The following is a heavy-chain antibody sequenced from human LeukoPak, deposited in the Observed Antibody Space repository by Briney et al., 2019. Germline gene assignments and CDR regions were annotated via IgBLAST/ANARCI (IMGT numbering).Heavy chain of an antibody. Sequence: GGSLRLSCAAFGLTVSDNHMSWVRQAPGKGLEWLSVIYNTGSTYYPDSVRGRFTISRDTSKNTIFLQMNIVRVEDTAVYYCAREPSSGNYNAYFDYWGQGTLVTVSS. J-gene: IGHJ4*02. CDR3: AREPSSGNYNAYFDY. CDR1: GLTVSDNH. V-gene: IGHV3-53*01. CDR2: IYNTGST. D-gene: IGHD1-26*01.